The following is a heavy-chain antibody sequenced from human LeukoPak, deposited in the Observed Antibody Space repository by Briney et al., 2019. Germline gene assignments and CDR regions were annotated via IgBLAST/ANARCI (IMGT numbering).Heavy chain of an antibody. V-gene: IGHV3-23*01. CDR3: AKTVPSYDSSGYYYTPLFDY. CDR2: ISGSGGST. CDR1: GFTSSSYA. D-gene: IGHD3-22*01. J-gene: IGHJ4*02. Sequence: GGSLRLSCAASGFTSSSYAMSWVRQAPGKGLEWVSAISGSGGSTYYADSVKGRFTISRDNSKNTLYLQMNSLRAEDTAVYYCAKTVPSYDSSGYYYTPLFDYWGQGTLVTVSS.